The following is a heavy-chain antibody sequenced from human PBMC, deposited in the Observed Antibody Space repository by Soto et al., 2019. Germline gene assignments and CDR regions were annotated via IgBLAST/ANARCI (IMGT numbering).Heavy chain of an antibody. CDR2: MNPNSGNT. V-gene: IGHV1-8*01. Sequence: QVQLVQSGAEVKKPGASVKVSCKASGYTFTSYDINWVRQATGQGLEWMGWMNPNSGNTGYAQKFQGRVTMTRNTSISTAYMELSSLRSEDTAVYYCARGGYQLLWPYYYYYMDVWGKGTTVTVSS. CDR1: GYTFTSYD. J-gene: IGHJ6*03. D-gene: IGHD2-2*01. CDR3: ARGGYQLLWPYYYYYMDV.